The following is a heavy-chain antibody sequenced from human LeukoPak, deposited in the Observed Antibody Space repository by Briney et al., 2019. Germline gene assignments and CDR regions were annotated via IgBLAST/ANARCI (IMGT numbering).Heavy chain of an antibody. D-gene: IGHD3-16*01. J-gene: IGHJ3*02. CDR1: GFTVSSNY. Sequence: GGSLRLSCAASGFTVSSNYMSWVRQAPGRGLEWVSVIYTGGSTYYADSVKGRFTISRDKSKNTLYLQMNSLRAEDTAVYYCARDHRGTPGAFDIWGQGTMVSVSS. CDR2: IYTGGST. V-gene: IGHV3-53*01. CDR3: ARDHRGTPGAFDI.